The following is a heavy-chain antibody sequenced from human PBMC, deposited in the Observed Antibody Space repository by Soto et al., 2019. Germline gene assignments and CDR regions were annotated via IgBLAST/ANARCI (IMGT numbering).Heavy chain of an antibody. D-gene: IGHD5-12*01. J-gene: IGHJ4*02. CDR2: IYYSGST. Sequence: SETLSLTCTVSGGSVSSGSYYWSWIRQPPGKGLEWIGYIYYSGSTNYNPSLKSRVTISLDTSKNQFSLKLSSVTAADTAVYYCATGAEWLRFDYWGQGTLVTVSS. V-gene: IGHV4-61*01. CDR1: GGSVSSGSYY. CDR3: ATGAEWLRFDY.